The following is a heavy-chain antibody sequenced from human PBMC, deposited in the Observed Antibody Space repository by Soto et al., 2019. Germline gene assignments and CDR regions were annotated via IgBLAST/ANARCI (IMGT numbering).Heavy chain of an antibody. V-gene: IGHV1-69*02. CDR2: IIPILGIA. J-gene: IGHJ2*01. CDR1: GGTFSSYT. Sequence: QVQLVQSGAEVKKPGSSVKVAGKASGGTFSSYTISWVRQAPGQGHEWMGRIIPILGIANYAQKFQGRVTTTADKSTSTAYMELSSLRSEDTAVYYCARPGETQGLNWYFALCGRGTLVTVSS. CDR3: ARPGETQGLNWYFAL. D-gene: IGHD4-17*01.